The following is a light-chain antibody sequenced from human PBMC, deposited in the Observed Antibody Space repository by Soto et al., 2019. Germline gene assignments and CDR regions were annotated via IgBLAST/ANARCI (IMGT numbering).Light chain of an antibody. V-gene: IGLV2-14*01. Sequence: QSALTQPASVSGSPGQSITISCSGTRSAIGSCNYVAWYQQFPGKTPKILIYGVSNRPSGVSSRFSGSKSGNTASLTISGLQAEDEADYYCISYTGSSTSYVFGSGTKV. CDR1: RSAIGSCNY. CDR2: GVS. J-gene: IGLJ1*01. CDR3: ISYTGSSTSYV.